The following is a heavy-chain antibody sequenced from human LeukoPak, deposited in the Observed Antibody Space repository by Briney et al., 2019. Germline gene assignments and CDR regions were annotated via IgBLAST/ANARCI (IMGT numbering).Heavy chain of an antibody. V-gene: IGHV4-61*02. J-gene: IGHJ4*02. Sequence: SETLSLTCTVSGGSISSGSYYWSWIRQPAGKGLEWIGRIYTSGSTNYNPSLKSRVTISVDTSKNQFSLKLSSVTAADTAAYYCVGYDPFDYWGQGTLVTVSS. CDR3: VGYDPFDY. CDR1: GGSISSGSYY. CDR2: IYTSGST. D-gene: IGHD3-3*01.